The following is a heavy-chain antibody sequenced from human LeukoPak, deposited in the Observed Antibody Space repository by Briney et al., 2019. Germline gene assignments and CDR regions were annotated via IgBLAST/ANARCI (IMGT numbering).Heavy chain of an antibody. J-gene: IGHJ6*02. CDR1: GCTFTSYY. CDR3: ARDLSSSSDYYYYYGMDV. Sequence: ASVKVSCKASGCTFTSYYMHWVRQAPGQGLEWMGIINPSGGSTSYAQKFQGRVTTTRDTSTSTVYMELSSLRSEDTAVYYCARDLSSSSDYYYYYGMDVWGQGTTVTVSS. D-gene: IGHD6-6*01. V-gene: IGHV1-46*01. CDR2: INPSGGST.